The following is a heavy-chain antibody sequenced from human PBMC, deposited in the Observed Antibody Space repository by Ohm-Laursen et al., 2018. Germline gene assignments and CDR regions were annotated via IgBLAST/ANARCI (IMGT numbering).Heavy chain of an antibody. CDR3: ARDRHDFWSGYPSRFDY. J-gene: IGHJ4*02. Sequence: GSLRLSCAASGFTFSSYSMNWVRQAPGKGLEWASSISSSSSYIYYADSVKGRFTISRDNAKNSLYLQMNSLRAEDTAVYYCARDRHDFWSGYPSRFDYWGQGTLVTVSS. D-gene: IGHD3-3*01. CDR1: GFTFSSYS. V-gene: IGHV3-21*01. CDR2: ISSSSSYI.